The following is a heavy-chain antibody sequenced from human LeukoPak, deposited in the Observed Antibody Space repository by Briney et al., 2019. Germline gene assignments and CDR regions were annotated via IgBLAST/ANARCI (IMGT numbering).Heavy chain of an antibody. V-gene: IGHV4-31*03. CDR3: ARSGDYDSSGYYHGRRFDY. CDR2: IYYSGST. D-gene: IGHD3-22*01. CDR1: GGSISSGGYY. Sequence: PSETLSLTCTVSGGSISSGGYYWSWIRQHPGKGLEWIGYIYYSGSTYYNPSLKSRVTISVDTSKNQFSLKLSSVTAADTAVYYCARSGDYDSSGYYHGRRFDYWGQGTLVTVSS. J-gene: IGHJ4*02.